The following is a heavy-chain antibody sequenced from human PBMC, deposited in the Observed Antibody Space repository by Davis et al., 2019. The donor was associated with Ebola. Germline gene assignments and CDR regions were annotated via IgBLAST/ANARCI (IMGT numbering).Heavy chain of an antibody. CDR3: ARESFDY. V-gene: IGHV3-33*08. Sequence: GESLKISCAASGFTFSSYSMNWVRQAPGKGLEWVAVIWYDGSNKYYADSVKGRFTISRDNSKNTLYLQMNSLRAEDTAVYYCARESFDYWGQGTLVTVSS. CDR1: GFTFSSYS. CDR2: IWYDGSNK. J-gene: IGHJ4*02.